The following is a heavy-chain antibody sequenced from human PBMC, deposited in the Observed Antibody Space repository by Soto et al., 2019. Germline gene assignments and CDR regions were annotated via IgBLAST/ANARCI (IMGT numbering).Heavy chain of an antibody. Sequence: ASVKVSCKASGYTFTSYAIHWVRQAPGQRLEWMGWINAGNGNTKYSQKFQGRVIITRDTSAGTAYMELRSLRSDDTAVYYRATPRVAFYRGTRTLVTGSS. D-gene: IGHD3-3*01. V-gene: IGHV1-3*01. CDR2: INAGNGNT. CDR3: ATPRVAFY. J-gene: IGHJ4*02. CDR1: GYTFTSYA.